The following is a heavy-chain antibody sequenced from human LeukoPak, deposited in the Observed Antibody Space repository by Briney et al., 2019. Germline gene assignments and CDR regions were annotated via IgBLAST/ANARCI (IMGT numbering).Heavy chain of an antibody. V-gene: IGHV3-43D*03. CDR1: GFTFDDYA. J-gene: IGHJ6*03. CDR3: AKDFTAAGTGLDDYYYYYYMDV. CDR2: ISWDGGST. D-gene: IGHD6-13*01. Sequence: GGSLRLSCAASGFTFDDYAMHWVRQAPGKGLEWVSLISWDGGSTYYADSVKGRFTISRDNSKNSLYLQMNSLRAEDTALYYCAKDFTAAGTGLDDYYYYYYMDVWGKGTTVTVSS.